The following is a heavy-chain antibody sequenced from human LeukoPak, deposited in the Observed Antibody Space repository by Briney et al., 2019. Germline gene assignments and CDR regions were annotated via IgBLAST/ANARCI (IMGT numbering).Heavy chain of an antibody. Sequence: SETLSLTCTVSGGSISSYYWNWIRQPPGKGLEWIGYYSGTTNYNPSLKSRVTISVDTSKNQFSLKLSSVTAAATAVYYCARGVYIAAAQYGYWGQGTLVTVSS. CDR1: GGSISSYY. D-gene: IGHD6-13*01. CDR3: ARGVYIAAAQYGY. V-gene: IGHV4-59*01. CDR2: YSGTT. J-gene: IGHJ4*02.